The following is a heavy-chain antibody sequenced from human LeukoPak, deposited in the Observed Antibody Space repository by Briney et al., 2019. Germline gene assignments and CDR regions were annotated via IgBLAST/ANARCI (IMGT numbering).Heavy chain of an antibody. D-gene: IGHD1-1*01. J-gene: IGHJ4*02. CDR2: IKSKTDGGTT. CDR1: GFTFSTAW. CDR3: TTRVQSRGY. Sequence: GGSLRLSCAASGFTFSTAWMSWVRQAPGKGLEWVGRIKSKTDGGTTDHAAPVKGRFTISRDDSKNTLYLHMDSLKTDDTAVYYCTTRVQSRGYWGQGTLVTVSS. V-gene: IGHV3-15*01.